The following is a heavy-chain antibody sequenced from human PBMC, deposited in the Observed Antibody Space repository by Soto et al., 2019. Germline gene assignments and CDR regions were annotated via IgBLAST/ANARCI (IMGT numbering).Heavy chain of an antibody. CDR2: IYPGDSDT. Sequence: GESLKISCKGSGYTFTNYWIGWVRQMPGKGLEWMGIIYPGDSDTKYNPSFQGQVTISADKSITTTYLQWSSLKASDTAIYYCARLSRATVATPAAFDYWGQGTLVTVSS. D-gene: IGHD4-17*01. CDR3: ARLSRATVATPAAFDY. CDR1: GYTFTNYW. V-gene: IGHV5-51*01. J-gene: IGHJ4*02.